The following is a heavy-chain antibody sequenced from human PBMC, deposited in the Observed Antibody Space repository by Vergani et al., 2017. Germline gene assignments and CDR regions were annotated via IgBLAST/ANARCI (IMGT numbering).Heavy chain of an antibody. CDR2: VYYTGST. D-gene: IGHD2/OR15-2a*01. CDR3: ARDRDLYCRSTTSCHNWFDP. V-gene: IGHV4-59*01. CDR1: GAAIKDFY. Sequence: QVQLQESGPGLVKPSETLSLTCTVSGAAIKDFYWSWFRQPPGKGLEWIGYVYYTGSTTYNPSLKSRVTISVDTYNNQFALKMTSLTAADTAAYYCARDRDLYCRSTTSCHNWFDPWGQGSLVTVSS. J-gene: IGHJ5*02.